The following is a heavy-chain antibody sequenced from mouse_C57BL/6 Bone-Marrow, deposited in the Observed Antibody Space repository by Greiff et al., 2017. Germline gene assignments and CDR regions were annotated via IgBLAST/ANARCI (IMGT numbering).Heavy chain of an antibody. CDR3: ERGLTTLFAY. Sequence: EVMLVESGGGLVKPGGSLKLSCAASGFTFSSYAMSWVRQTPEKRLEWVATISAGGSYTYYPNNVKGRFTISRDNAKNNLYLQISQLKCEETAMYYCERGLTTLFAYWGQGTLVTVSA. D-gene: IGHD6-1*01. V-gene: IGHV5-4*03. J-gene: IGHJ3*01. CDR2: ISAGGSYT. CDR1: GFTFSSYA.